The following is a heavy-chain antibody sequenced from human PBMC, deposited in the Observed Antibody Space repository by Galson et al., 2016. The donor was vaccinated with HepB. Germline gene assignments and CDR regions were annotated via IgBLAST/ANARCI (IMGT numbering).Heavy chain of an antibody. Sequence: PALVKPTQTLTLTCTFSGFSLSTSGVGVGWIRQPPGKALEWLALIYWDDDKRYSPSLKSRLTITKDTSKNQVVLTMTNMDPVDTATYYCAHRQVPLQHCSSWDNWVGPWGQGTLVTVSS. CDR1: GFSLSTSGVG. CDR2: IYWDDDK. CDR3: AHRQVPLQHCSSWDNWVGP. D-gene: IGHD6-6*01. J-gene: IGHJ5*02. V-gene: IGHV2-5*02.